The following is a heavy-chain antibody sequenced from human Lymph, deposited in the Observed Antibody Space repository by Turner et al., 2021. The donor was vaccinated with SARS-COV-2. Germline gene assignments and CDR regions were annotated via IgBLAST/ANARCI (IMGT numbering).Heavy chain of an antibody. CDR1: GFTFSSFG. J-gene: IGHJ6*02. CDR2: IWFDGSNK. Sequence: QVQLVESGGGVVQPGRSLRLSCAASGFTFSSFGLDWVRQAPGKGLEWVAVIWFDGSNKYYADSVKGRFTISRDNSKNTLYLQMNSLRAEDTAVYYCARGAMTTVTLQYYYYGLDVWGLGATVTVSS. D-gene: IGHD4-17*01. V-gene: IGHV3-33*01. CDR3: ARGAMTTVTLQYYYYGLDV.